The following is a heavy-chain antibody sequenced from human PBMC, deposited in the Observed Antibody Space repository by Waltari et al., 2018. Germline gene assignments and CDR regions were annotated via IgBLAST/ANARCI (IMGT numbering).Heavy chain of an antibody. CDR1: GYTFTSYD. CDR3: ARVYDFWSGYYSDYYYGMDV. CDR2: MNPNSGNT. J-gene: IGHJ6*02. V-gene: IGHV1-8*02. Sequence: QVQLVQSGAEVKKPGASVKVSCKASGYTFTSYDINWVRQATGQGLGWMGWMNPNSGNTGYAQKFQGRVTMTRNTSISTAYMELSSLRSEDTAVYYCARVYDFWSGYYSDYYYGMDVWGQGTTVTVSS. D-gene: IGHD3-3*01.